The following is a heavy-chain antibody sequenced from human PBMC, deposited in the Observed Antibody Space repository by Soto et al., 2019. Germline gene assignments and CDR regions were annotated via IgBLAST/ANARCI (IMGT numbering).Heavy chain of an antibody. J-gene: IGHJ4*02. D-gene: IGHD3-10*01. CDR2: IYYLGST. Sequence: SETLSLTCAVSGGSMSEYFWSWSRQSPGKGLEWIGYIYYLGSTDYNPSLKSRVTISVDTSKRQFSLRLTSVTAADTAVYYCARDGYDGSGSPYPAYWGLGTQVTVSS. CDR3: ARDGYDGSGSPYPAY. V-gene: IGHV4-59*01. CDR1: GGSMSEYF.